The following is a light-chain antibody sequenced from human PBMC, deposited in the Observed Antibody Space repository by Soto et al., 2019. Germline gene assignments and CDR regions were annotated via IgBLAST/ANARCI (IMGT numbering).Light chain of an antibody. V-gene: IGKV3-11*01. CDR2: DTS. J-gene: IGKJ4*02. CDR1: QSVSSK. CDR3: QQRSNWPLT. Sequence: EIVLTQSPCTLSFSPGDRATLSCRASQSVSSKLAWYQQKPGQAPTLLIYDTSTRATGIPARFSGSGSGTDFTLTISSLEPEDFAVYYCQQRSNWPLTCGGGTKVDNK.